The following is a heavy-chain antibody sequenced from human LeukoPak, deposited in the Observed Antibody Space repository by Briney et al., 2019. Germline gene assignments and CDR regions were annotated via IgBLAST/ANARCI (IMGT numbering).Heavy chain of an antibody. CDR2: MNPNSGNT. Sequence: ASVKVSCKASGYTFTSYDINWVRQATGQGLEWMGWMNPNSGNTGYAQKFQGRVTITRNTSISTAYMELSSLRSEDTAVYYCARDKWLTTTHYFDYWGQGTLVTVSS. V-gene: IGHV1-8*03. D-gene: IGHD4-17*01. CDR1: GYTFTSYD. CDR3: ARDKWLTTTHYFDY. J-gene: IGHJ4*02.